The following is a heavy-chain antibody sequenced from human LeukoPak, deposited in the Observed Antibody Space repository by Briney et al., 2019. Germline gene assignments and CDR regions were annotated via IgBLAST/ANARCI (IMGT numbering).Heavy chain of an antibody. CDR1: GFTFSSYA. CDR3: ARGPSIAVAYVHGYYYMDV. V-gene: IGHV3-30*04. D-gene: IGHD6-19*01. CDR2: ISYDGSNK. Sequence: GGSLRLSCAASGFTFSSYAMHWVRQAPGKGLEWVAVISYDGSNKYYADSVKGRFTISRDNSKNSLYLQMNSLRAEDTAVYYCARGPSIAVAYVHGYYYMDVWGKGTTVTVSS. J-gene: IGHJ6*03.